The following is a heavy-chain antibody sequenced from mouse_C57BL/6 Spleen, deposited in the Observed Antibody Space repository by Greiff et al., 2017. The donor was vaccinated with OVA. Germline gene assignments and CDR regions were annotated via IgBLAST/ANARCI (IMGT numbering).Heavy chain of an antibody. CDR2: INPNNGGT. J-gene: IGHJ3*01. V-gene: IGHV1-18*01. CDR1: GYTFTDYN. CDR3: ARGAYYSNPAWFAY. Sequence: VQLQQSGPELVKPGALVKIPCKASGYTFTDYNMDWVKQSHGQSLEWIGDINPNNGGTIYNQKFKGKATLTVDKSSSTAYMELRSLTSEDTAVYYCARGAYYSNPAWFAYWGQGTLVTVSA. D-gene: IGHD2-5*01.